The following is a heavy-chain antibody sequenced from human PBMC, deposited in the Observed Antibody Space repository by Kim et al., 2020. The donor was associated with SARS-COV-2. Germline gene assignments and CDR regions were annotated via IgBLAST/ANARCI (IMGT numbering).Heavy chain of an antibody. D-gene: IGHD6-13*01. CDR1: GYTFTSYY. CDR3: ARDSVYWGYSSSWYLGYFDY. V-gene: IGHV1-46*01. CDR2: INPSGGST. J-gene: IGHJ4*02. Sequence: ASVKVSCKASGYTFTSYYMHWVRQAPGQGLEWMGIINPSGGSTSYAQKFQGRVTMTRDTSTSTVYMELSSLRSEDTAVYYCARDSVYWGYSSSWYLGYFDYWGQGTLVTVSS.